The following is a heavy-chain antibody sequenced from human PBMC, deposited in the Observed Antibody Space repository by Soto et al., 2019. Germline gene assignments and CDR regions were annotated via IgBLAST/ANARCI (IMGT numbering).Heavy chain of an antibody. V-gene: IGHV4-39*01. Sequence: SETLSLTCTVSGGSISSSSYYWGWIRQPPGKGLEWIGSIYYSGSTYYNPFLKSRVTISVDTSKNQFSLKLSSVTAADTAVYYCARTVTIFGVVGKFDPWGKGTLVTVS. CDR3: ARTVTIFGVVGKFDP. D-gene: IGHD3-3*01. CDR1: GGSISSSSYY. CDR2: IYYSGST. J-gene: IGHJ5*02.